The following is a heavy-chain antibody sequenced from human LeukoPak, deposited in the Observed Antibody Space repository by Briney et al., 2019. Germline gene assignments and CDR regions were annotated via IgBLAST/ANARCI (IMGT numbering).Heavy chain of an antibody. CDR2: INPNSGGT. CDR1: GYTFTGYY. D-gene: IGHD3-22*01. V-gene: IGHV1-2*02. CDR3: ARGWDSSGPYNWFDP. Sequence: ASVKVSCKASGYTFTGYYMHWVRQAPGQGLEWMGWINPNSGGTNYAQKFQGRVTMTRDTSTSTAYMELSRLRSDDTAVYYCARGWDSSGPYNWFDPWGQGTLVTVSS. J-gene: IGHJ5*02.